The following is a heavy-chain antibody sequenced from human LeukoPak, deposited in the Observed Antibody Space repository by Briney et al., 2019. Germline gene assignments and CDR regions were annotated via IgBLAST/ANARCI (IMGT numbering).Heavy chain of an antibody. V-gene: IGHV3-30*04. J-gene: IGHJ4*02. CDR2: ISYDGSNK. Sequence: GGSLRLSCAASGFTFSSYAMHWVRQAPGKGLEWVAVISYDGSNKYYADSVKGRFTISRDNSKNTLCLQMNSLRAEDTAVYYCARDLNWAGYNPFGYWGQGTLVTVSS. CDR3: ARDLNWAGYNPFGY. CDR1: GFTFSSYA. D-gene: IGHD5-24*01.